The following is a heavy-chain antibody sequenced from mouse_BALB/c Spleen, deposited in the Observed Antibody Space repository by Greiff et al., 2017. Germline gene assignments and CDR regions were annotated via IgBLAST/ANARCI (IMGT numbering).Heavy chain of an antibody. Sequence: QVQLKESGAELVRPGSSVKISCKASGYAFSSYWMNWVKQRPGQGLEWIGQFYPGDGDTNYNGKFKGKATLTADKSSSTAYMQLSSLTSEDSAVYFCASQKRVLDYWGQGTTLTVSS. CDR2: FYPGDGDT. CDR1: GYAFSSYW. J-gene: IGHJ2*01. V-gene: IGHV1-80*01. CDR3: ASQKRVLDY.